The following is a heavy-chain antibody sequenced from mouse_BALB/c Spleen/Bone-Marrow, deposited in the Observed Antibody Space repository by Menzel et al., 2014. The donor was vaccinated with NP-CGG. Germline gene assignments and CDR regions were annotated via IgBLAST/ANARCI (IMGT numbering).Heavy chain of an antibody. CDR3: ARNEGRSFTY. V-gene: IGHV2-2*02. Sequence: VKLVESGPGLLQPSQSLSITCTVSGFSLTTYGVHWVRQSPGKNLEWLGVIWNDGSTDYNAGFIFRLSISKDNSKSQIFFKMNSLQANDTAIYDCARNEGRSFTYWGQGTLVTVSS. CDR2: IWNDGST. CDR1: GFSLTTYG. J-gene: IGHJ3*01.